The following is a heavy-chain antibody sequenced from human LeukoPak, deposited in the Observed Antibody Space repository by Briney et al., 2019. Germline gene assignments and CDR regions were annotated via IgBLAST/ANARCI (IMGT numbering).Heavy chain of an antibody. J-gene: IGHJ4*02. CDR3: ARDFMTTVTTGNY. CDR1: GYTFTSHD. Sequence: ASVKVSCKASGYTFTSHDINWVRQATGQGLEWMGWMNPNSGNTGYAQKFQGRVTMTRNTSISTAYMELSSLRSEDTAVYYCARDFMTTVTTGNYWGQGTLVTVSS. CDR2: MNPNSGNT. D-gene: IGHD4-17*01. V-gene: IGHV1-8*01.